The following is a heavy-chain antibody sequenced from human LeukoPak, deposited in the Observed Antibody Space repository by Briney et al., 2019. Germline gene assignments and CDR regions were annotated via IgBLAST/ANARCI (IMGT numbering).Heavy chain of an antibody. CDR3: ARDDYGGNVY. CDR1: GGSISGYY. Sequence: PSETLSLTCTVSGGSISGYYWSWIRQPPGKGLEWIGEINHSGSTNYNPSLKSRVTISVDTSKNQFSLKLSSVTAADTAVYYCARDDYGGNVYWGQGTLVAVSS. J-gene: IGHJ4*02. V-gene: IGHV4-34*01. D-gene: IGHD4-23*01. CDR2: INHSGST.